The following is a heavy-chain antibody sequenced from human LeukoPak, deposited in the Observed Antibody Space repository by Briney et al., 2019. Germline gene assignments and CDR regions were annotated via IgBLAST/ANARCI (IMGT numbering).Heavy chain of an antibody. D-gene: IGHD6-13*01. V-gene: IGHV4-34*01. CDR3: ARGPAAGTFDY. Sequence: SETLSLTCAVYGGSFSGYYWSWIRQPPGKGLEWIGEINHSGSTNYNPSLKRRVTISADTSKNQFSLKLSSVTAADTAVYYCARGPAAGTFDYWGQGTLVTVSS. J-gene: IGHJ4*02. CDR1: GGSFSGYY. CDR2: INHSGST.